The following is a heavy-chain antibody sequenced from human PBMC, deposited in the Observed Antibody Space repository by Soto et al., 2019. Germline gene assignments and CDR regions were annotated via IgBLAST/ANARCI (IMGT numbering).Heavy chain of an antibody. J-gene: IGHJ5*02. CDR3: ARGVRYCSSTSCYKRNWFDP. D-gene: IGHD2-2*02. CDR2: IYYSGST. V-gene: IGHV4-59*12. Sequence: SETLSLTCTVSGGSISSYYWSWIRQPPVNGLEWIGYIYYSGSTNYNPSLKSRVTISVDTSKNQFSLKLSSVTAADTAVYYCARGVRYCSSTSCYKRNWFDPWGQGTLVTVSS. CDR1: GGSISSYY.